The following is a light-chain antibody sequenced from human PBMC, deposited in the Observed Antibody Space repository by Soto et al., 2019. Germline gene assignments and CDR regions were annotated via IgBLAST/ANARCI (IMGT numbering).Light chain of an antibody. V-gene: IGKV1-5*02. Sequence: DIQMTQSPSSLSASVGDRVTIIVRGSQSVSTRLAWYQQKPEKAPKVLFYDASIWAGGVPSRFTGRGSGTEFTLTINSLQPDDFATYYCQQYSVYWAFGQGTKVDIK. CDR2: DAS. J-gene: IGKJ1*01. CDR1: QSVSTR. CDR3: QQYSVYWA.